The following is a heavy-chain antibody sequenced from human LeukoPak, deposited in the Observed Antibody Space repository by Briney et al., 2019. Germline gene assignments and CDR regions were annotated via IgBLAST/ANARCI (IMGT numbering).Heavy chain of an antibody. V-gene: IGHV3-15*01. D-gene: IGHD5-18*01. Sequence: GGSLRLSCAASRFTFSNAWMSWVRQAPGKGLEWVGRIKSKTDGGTTDYAAPVKGRFTISRDDSKNTLYLQMNSLKTEDTAVYYCTTEYSYGLGAYYFDYWGQGTLVTVSS. CDR2: IKSKTDGGTT. J-gene: IGHJ4*02. CDR3: TTEYSYGLGAYYFDY. CDR1: RFTFSNAW.